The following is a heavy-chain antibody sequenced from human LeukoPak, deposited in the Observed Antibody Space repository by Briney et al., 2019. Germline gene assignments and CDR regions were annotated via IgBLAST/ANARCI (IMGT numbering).Heavy chain of an antibody. CDR1: GGSFSGYY. CDR2: INHSGST. CDR3: ARSSSWYDAYFDY. V-gene: IGHV4-34*01. D-gene: IGHD6-13*01. Sequence: SGTLSLTCAVYGGSFSGYYWSWIRQPPGKGLEWIGEINHSGSTNYNPSLKSRVTISVDTSKNQFSLKLSSVTAADTAVYYCARSSSWYDAYFDYWGQGTLVTVSS. J-gene: IGHJ4*02.